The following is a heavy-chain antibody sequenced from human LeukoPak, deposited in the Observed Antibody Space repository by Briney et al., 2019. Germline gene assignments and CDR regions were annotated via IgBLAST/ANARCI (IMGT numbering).Heavy chain of an antibody. CDR1: GYSFTSYW. V-gene: IGHV5-51*01. Sequence: GESLKISCKGSGYSFTSYWIGWGRQMPGKGLEWMGIIYPGDSDTRYSPSFQGQVTISADTSISTAYLQWSSLKASDTAMSYCARFATEYSSSSRFDPWGQGTLVTVSS. CDR2: IYPGDSDT. J-gene: IGHJ5*02. CDR3: ARFATEYSSSSRFDP. D-gene: IGHD6-6*01.